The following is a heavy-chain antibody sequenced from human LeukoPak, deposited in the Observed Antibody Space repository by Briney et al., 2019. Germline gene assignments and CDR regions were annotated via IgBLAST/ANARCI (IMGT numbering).Heavy chain of an antibody. V-gene: IGHV4-59*08. D-gene: IGHD6-13*01. Sequence: PSETLSLTCTVSGGSLSGYYWSWMRQPPGKGLEWIGYIDYSGRTNYNPSLKSRVTMSVDTSRNHFSLKLSSLTAADTAVYYCARRRAGNFDYWGQGTLVTVSS. CDR1: GGSLSGYY. J-gene: IGHJ4*02. CDR3: ARRRAGNFDY. CDR2: IDYSGRT.